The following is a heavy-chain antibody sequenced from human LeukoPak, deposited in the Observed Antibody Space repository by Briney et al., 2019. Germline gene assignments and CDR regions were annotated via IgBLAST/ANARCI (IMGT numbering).Heavy chain of an antibody. J-gene: IGHJ4*02. D-gene: IGHD3-22*01. CDR1: GFTFSNYG. Sequence: PGGSLRLSCAASGFTFSNYGMHWVRQAPGKGLEWVAVIWYDGSNKYYADSVKGRFTISRDNSKNTLYLQMSSLRAEDTAVYYCARDHSSGRYFDFWGQGTLVTVSS. CDR2: IWYDGSNK. CDR3: ARDHSSGRYFDF. V-gene: IGHV3-33*01.